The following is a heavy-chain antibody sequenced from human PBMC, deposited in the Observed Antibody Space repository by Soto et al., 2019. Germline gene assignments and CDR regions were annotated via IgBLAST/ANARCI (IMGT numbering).Heavy chain of an antibody. CDR2: IYYSGST. J-gene: IGHJ6*02. CDR3: ARADYDFWSGAEGYYGMDV. V-gene: IGHV4-31*03. Sequence: SETLSLTCTVSGGSISSSSYYWGWIRQPPGKGLEWIGYIYYSGSTYYNPSLKSRVTISVDTSKNQFSLKLSSVTAADTAVYYCARADYDFWSGAEGYYGMDVWGQGTTVTVSS. D-gene: IGHD3-3*01. CDR1: GGSISSSSYY.